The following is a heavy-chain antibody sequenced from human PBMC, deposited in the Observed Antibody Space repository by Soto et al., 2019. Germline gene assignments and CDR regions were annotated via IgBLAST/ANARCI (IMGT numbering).Heavy chain of an antibody. CDR1: GDSVSSNSAA. CDR2: TYYRSKWYN. Sequence: SQTLSLTCAISGDSVSSNSAAWNWIRQSPSRGLEWLGRTYYRSKWYNDYAVSVKSRITINPDTSKNQFSLQLSSVTPADTAVYYCARGRGGSYYKSTDYYYYMDVWGKGTTVTVSS. CDR3: ARGRGGSYYKSTDYYYYMDV. J-gene: IGHJ6*03. D-gene: IGHD3-10*01. V-gene: IGHV6-1*01.